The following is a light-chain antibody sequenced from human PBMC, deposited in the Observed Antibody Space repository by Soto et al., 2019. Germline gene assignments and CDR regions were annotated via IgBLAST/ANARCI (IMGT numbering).Light chain of an antibody. J-gene: IGKJ1*01. Sequence: DIQMTQSPSTLSASVVDRVTITCRASQSISSWLAWYQQKPGKAPKLLIYDASSLESGVPSRFSGSGSGTEFTLTISSLQPDDFATYYCQQYNSYSPWTFGQGTKV. CDR2: DAS. CDR3: QQYNSYSPWT. V-gene: IGKV1-5*01. CDR1: QSISSW.